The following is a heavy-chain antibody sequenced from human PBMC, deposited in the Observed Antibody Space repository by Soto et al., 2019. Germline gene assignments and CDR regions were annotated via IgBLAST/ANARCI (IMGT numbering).Heavy chain of an antibody. D-gene: IGHD3-10*01. J-gene: IGHJ6*02. CDR3: ARDGWFGELLSYYYYYYGMDV. CDR2: ISAYNGNT. V-gene: IGHV1-18*01. CDR1: GYTFTSYG. Sequence: ASVKVSCKASGYTFTSYGISWVRQAPGQGLEWMGWISAYNGNTNYAQKLQGRVTMTTDTSTSTAYMELRSLRSDDTAVYYCARDGWFGELLSYYYYYYGMDVWGQGTTVTVYS.